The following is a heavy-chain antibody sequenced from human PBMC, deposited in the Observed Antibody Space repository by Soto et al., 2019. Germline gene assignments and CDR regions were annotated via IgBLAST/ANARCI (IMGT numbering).Heavy chain of an antibody. CDR3: ARGPTRGDNYFDP. CDR2: INPYSGNT. Sequence: ASVKVSCKAFGYTFTDYIITWVRQAPGQGLEWLGWINPYSGNTYYAHKVQGRVTMTSDTSTSTAYLELRSLRSDDTAVYYCARGPTRGDNYFDPWGQATLVTVSS. V-gene: IGHV1-18*04. D-gene: IGHD5-12*01. J-gene: IGHJ5*02. CDR1: GYTFTDYI.